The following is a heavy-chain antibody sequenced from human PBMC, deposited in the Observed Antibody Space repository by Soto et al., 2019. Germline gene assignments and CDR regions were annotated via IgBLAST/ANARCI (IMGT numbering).Heavy chain of an antibody. CDR2: IIPIFGTT. CDR3: ARADYYDSSGLFDH. D-gene: IGHD3-22*01. J-gene: IGHJ4*02. CDR1: GGTFSTCA. V-gene: IGHV1-69*01. Sequence: QVQLVQSGAEVKKPGSSVKVSCEASGGTFSTCAMNWVRQAPGLGLEWMGGIIPIFGTTNYAQKFQGRVTITADQFTSTAYMELSGLRSEDTALYFCARADYYDSSGLFDHWGQGTLVTVSS.